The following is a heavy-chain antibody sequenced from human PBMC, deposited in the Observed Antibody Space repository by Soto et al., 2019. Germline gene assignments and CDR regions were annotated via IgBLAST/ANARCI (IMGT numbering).Heavy chain of an antibody. D-gene: IGHD4-4*01. CDR1: GYTFTSSG. Sequence: AEKGSCKASGYTFTSSGISWGRHAPGRGLEWMGWISAYNGNRYYAQKLQGRVTMTTDTSTSTAYMELRSLRSDDTAVYYCARDPTYRGHFDYWGEGTLVTVS. CDR2: ISAYNGNR. V-gene: IGHV1-18*01. CDR3: ARDPTYRGHFDY. J-gene: IGHJ4*02.